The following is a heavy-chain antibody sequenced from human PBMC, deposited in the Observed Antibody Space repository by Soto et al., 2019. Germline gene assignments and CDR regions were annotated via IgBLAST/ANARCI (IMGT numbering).Heavy chain of an antibody. CDR2: INHSGST. CDR3: ARGPTTYGVYVTINY. D-gene: IGHD4-17*01. J-gene: IGHJ4*02. V-gene: IGHV4-34*01. Sequence: SETLSLTCAVYGGSFSGYYWSGIRQPPGKGLEWIGEINHSGSTNYNPSLKSRVTISVDTSKNQFSLKLSSVTAADTAVYYCARGPTTYGVYVTINYWRQGTLVAVSS. CDR1: GGSFSGYY.